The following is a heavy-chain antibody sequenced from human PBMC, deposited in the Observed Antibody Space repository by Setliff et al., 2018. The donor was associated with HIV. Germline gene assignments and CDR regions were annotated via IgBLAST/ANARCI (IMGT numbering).Heavy chain of an antibody. CDR1: GGSITGYY. J-gene: IGHJ4*02. CDR3: ARDNALIRAPFEY. CDR2: IFYSGTT. Sequence: LSLTCTVSGGSITGYYWSWVRQPPGKGLEWIGYIFYSGTTNYSPSFRGRVTISIDSSKNQFSLRLNSVSAADTAIYYCARDNALIRAPFEYWGQGALVTVS. V-gene: IGHV4-59*01. D-gene: IGHD2-21*01.